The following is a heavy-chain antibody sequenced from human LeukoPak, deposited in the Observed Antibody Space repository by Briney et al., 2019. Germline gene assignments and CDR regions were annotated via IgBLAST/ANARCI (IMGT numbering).Heavy chain of an antibody. CDR2: INSDGSMT. CDR3: VRLLDLDY. V-gene: IGHV3-74*01. CDR1: GFTFSRYW. J-gene: IGHJ4*02. Sequence: AGGSPRLSCAASGFTFSRYWVHWVRQAPGKGLVWVSRINSDGSMTDYADPVKGRFTISRDNAENTLYLQTNSLKAEDTAVYYCVRLLDLDYWGQGTLVTVSS. D-gene: IGHD3-10*01.